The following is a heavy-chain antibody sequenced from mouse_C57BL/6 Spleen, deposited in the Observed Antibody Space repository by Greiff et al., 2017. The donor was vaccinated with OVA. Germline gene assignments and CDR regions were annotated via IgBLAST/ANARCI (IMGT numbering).Heavy chain of an antibody. CDR2: INPSTGGT. D-gene: IGHD1-1*01. Sequence: EVQLVESGPELVKPGASVKISCKASGYSFTGYYMNWVKQSPEKSLEWIGEINPSTGGTTYNQKFKAKATLTVDKSSSTAYMQLKSLTSEDSAVYYCALYYYGSSYVHMDYWGQGTSVTVSS. V-gene: IGHV1-42*01. CDR1: GYSFTGYY. J-gene: IGHJ4*01. CDR3: ALYYYGSSYVHMDY.